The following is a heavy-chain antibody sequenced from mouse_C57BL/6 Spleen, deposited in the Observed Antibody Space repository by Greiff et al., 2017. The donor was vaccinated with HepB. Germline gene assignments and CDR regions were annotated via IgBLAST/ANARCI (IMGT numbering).Heavy chain of an antibody. J-gene: IGHJ4*01. CDR3: TAGSSGYYYAMDY. D-gene: IGHD1-1*01. Sequence: EVKVVESGGGLVQPGGSMKLSCVASGFTFSNYWMNWVRQSPEKGLEWVAQIRLKSDNYATHYAESVKGRFTISRDDSKSSVYLQMNNLRAEDTGIYYCTAGSSGYYYAMDYWGQGTSVTVSS. V-gene: IGHV6-3*01. CDR1: GFTFSNYW. CDR2: IRLKSDNYAT.